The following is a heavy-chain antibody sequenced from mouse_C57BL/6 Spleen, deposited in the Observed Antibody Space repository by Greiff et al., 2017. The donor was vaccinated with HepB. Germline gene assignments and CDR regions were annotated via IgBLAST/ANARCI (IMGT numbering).Heavy chain of an antibody. CDR1: GYTFTSYD. Sequence: QVQLKESGPELVKPGASVKLSCKASGYTFTSYDINWVKQRPGQGLEWIGWIYPRDGSTKYNEKFKGKATLTVDTSSSTAYMELHSLTSEDSAVYFWARMDYYGSSYGWFAYWGQGTLVTVSA. D-gene: IGHD1-1*01. CDR2: IYPRDGST. J-gene: IGHJ3*01. V-gene: IGHV1-85*01. CDR3: ARMDYYGSSYGWFAY.